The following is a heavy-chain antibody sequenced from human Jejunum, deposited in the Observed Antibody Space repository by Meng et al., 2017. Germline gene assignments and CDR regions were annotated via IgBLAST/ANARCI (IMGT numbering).Heavy chain of an antibody. D-gene: IGHD5-12*01. V-gene: IGHV4-34*01. CDR1: GASIGGYF. Sequence: QVQLQQWGAGQLKPSETLSLTCAVYGASIGGYFWSWIRQTPGKEPEWIGEVNRKGTTNYNPSLEGRVSISVDTSKNQFSLTLNSVTAADTAVYYCARPLGYNGVNLGLFQHRGQGTLVTVSS. CDR2: VNRKGTT. J-gene: IGHJ1*01. CDR3: ARPLGYNGVNLGLFQH.